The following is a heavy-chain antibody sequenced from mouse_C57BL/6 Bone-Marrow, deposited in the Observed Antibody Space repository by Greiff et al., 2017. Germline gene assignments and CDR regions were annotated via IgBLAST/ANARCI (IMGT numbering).Heavy chain of an antibody. Sequence: EVQRVESGGDLVKPGGSLKLSCAASGFTFSSYGMSWVRQTPDKRLAWVATISSGGSYTYYPDSVKGRFTISRDNAKNTLYLQMSSLKSEDTALYYCARRGYGNYPWFAYWGQGTLVTVSA. J-gene: IGHJ3*01. CDR2: ISSGGSYT. CDR3: ARRGYGNYPWFAY. CDR1: GFTFSSYG. V-gene: IGHV5-6*01. D-gene: IGHD2-10*02.